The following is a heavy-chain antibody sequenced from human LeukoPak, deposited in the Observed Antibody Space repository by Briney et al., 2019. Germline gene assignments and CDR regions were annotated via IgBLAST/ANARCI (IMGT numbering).Heavy chain of an antibody. V-gene: IGHV1-69*13. CDR3: ARGLRYFDWLLYVDYYYYMDV. D-gene: IGHD3-9*01. J-gene: IGHJ6*03. CDR2: IIPIFGTA. CDR1: GGTFSSYA. Sequence: SVKVSCKASGGTFSSYAISWVRQAPGQGLEWMGGIIPIFGTANYAQKFQGRATITADESTSTAYMELSSLRSEDTAVYYCARGLRYFDWLLYVDYYYYMDVWGKGTTVTVSS.